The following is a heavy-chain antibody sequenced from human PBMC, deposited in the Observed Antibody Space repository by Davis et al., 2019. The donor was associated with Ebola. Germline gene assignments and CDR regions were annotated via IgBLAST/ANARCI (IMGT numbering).Heavy chain of an antibody. J-gene: IGHJ6*02. Sequence: SVKVSCKASGFTFTSSAVQWVRQALGQRLEWIGWIVVGSGNTNYAQKFQERVTITRDMSTSTAYMELSSLRSEDTAVYYCAAEKQQLVNGDYYGMDVWGQGTTVTVSS. V-gene: IGHV1-58*01. CDR1: GFTFTSSA. CDR3: AAEKQQLVNGDYYGMDV. D-gene: IGHD6-13*01. CDR2: IVVGSGNT.